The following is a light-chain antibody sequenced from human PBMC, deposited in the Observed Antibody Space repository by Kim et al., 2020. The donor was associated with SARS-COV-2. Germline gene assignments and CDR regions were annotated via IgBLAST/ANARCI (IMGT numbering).Light chain of an antibody. Sequence: EVVMTQSPATLSVSPGDTATLSCSASQSVSNNLAWYQHKPGQAPRLLIYGASTRATGIPARFSGSGSGTDFTLTVSSLQSEDFAIYYCHQYNDWPPGDTFGQGTKLEI. CDR1: QSVSNN. CDR3: HQYNDWPPGDT. J-gene: IGKJ2*01. V-gene: IGKV3-15*01. CDR2: GAS.